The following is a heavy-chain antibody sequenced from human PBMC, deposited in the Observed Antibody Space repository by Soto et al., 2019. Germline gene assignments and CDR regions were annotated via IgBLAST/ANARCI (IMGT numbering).Heavy chain of an antibody. D-gene: IGHD3-22*01. J-gene: IGHJ4*02. CDR3: ATSSITMIVVVTQGFFDY. V-gene: IGHV1-24*01. CDR2: FDPEDGET. Sequence: ASVKVSCKVSGYTLTELSMHWVRQAPGKGLEWMGGFDPEDGETIYAQKFQGRVTMTEDTSTDTAYMELSSLRSEDTAVYYCATSSITMIVVVTQGFFDYWGQGTLVTVSS. CDR1: GYTLTELS.